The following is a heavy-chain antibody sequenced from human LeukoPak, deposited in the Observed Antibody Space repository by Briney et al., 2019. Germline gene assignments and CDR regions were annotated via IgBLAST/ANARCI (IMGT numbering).Heavy chain of an antibody. CDR1: GGSISSSSYY. CDR2: IYYSGST. CDR3: ARARGYSYGFI. V-gene: IGHV4-39*07. Sequence: SETLSLTCTVSGGSISSSSYYWGWIRQPPGKGLEWIGSIYYSGSTYYNPSHKSRVTISVDTSKNQFSLKLSSVTAADTAVYYCARARGYSYGFIWGQGTMVTVSS. D-gene: IGHD5-18*01. J-gene: IGHJ3*02.